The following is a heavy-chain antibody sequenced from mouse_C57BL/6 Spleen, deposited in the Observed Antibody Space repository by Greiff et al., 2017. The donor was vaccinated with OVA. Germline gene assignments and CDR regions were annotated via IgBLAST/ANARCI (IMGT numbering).Heavy chain of an antibody. CDR1: GYTFTSYW. V-gene: IGHV1-7*01. Sequence: VQLQESGAELAKPGASVKLSCKASGYTFTSYWMHWVKQRPGQGLEWIGYINPSSGYTKYNQKFKDKATLTADKSSSTAYMQLSSLTYEDSAVYYCARSLYDYDDAMDYWGQGTSVTVSS. D-gene: IGHD2-4*01. J-gene: IGHJ4*01. CDR2: INPSSGYT. CDR3: ARSLYDYDDAMDY.